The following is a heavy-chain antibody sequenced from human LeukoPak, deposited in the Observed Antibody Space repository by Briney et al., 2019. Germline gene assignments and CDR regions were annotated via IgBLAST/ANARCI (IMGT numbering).Heavy chain of an antibody. Sequence: GASVNVSCKAAGYTLTGYYMHWVRQAPGQGLEWMGWINPNSGGTSYAQKFQGRVTMTRDTSISTAYMELSRLRSDDPAVYYCARGRCSSRSCFLFDYWGQGTLVTVSS. J-gene: IGHJ4*02. CDR2: INPNSGGT. CDR3: ARGRCSSRSCFLFDY. CDR1: GYTLTGYY. V-gene: IGHV1-2*02. D-gene: IGHD2-2*01.